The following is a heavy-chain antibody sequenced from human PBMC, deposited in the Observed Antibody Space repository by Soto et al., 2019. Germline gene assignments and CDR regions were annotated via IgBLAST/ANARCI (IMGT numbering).Heavy chain of an antibody. Sequence: EVQLLESGGGLVQPGGSLSLSCAASGLTFSGYGLSWVRQAPGTGLEWVSSISGSGSTTYYADSVKGRFIISRDDSKNMLLVHMNILSAEDTAVYYCVIRSRGLQSGPPRLDCWGQGTLVTVSS. CDR1: GLTFSGYG. CDR2: ISGSGSTT. V-gene: IGHV3-23*01. CDR3: VIRSRGLQSGPPRLDC. J-gene: IGHJ4*02. D-gene: IGHD4-4*01.